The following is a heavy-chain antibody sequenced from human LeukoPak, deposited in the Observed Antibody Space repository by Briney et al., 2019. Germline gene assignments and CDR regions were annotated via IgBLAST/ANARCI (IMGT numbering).Heavy chain of an antibody. CDR1: GGSIGSYY. D-gene: IGHD6-19*01. CDR2: IHYSGST. Sequence: SETLSLTCTVSGGSIGSYYWNWIRQAPGKGLEWIGYIHYSGSTNHNSSLKSRVTISVDTSKNQYSLKLNSVTAADMAVYCCARDGVAGGFDFWGQGTLVTVSS. J-gene: IGHJ4*02. CDR3: ARDGVAGGFDF. V-gene: IGHV4-59*01.